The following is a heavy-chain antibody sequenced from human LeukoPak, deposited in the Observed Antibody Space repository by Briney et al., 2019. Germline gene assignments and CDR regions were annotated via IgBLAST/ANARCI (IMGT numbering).Heavy chain of an antibody. J-gene: IGHJ4*02. Sequence: PSETLSLTCTVSGVSISSHYWSWIRPPAGKGPEWIGRIYSSGSTNYNPSLKSRVTMSVDTSKNQFSLKLSSVTAADTAVYYCARDLYGSGNYYGYFHYWGQGTLVTVSS. CDR3: ARDLYGSGNYYGYFHY. V-gene: IGHV4-4*07. CDR1: GVSISSHY. D-gene: IGHD3-10*01. CDR2: IYSSGST.